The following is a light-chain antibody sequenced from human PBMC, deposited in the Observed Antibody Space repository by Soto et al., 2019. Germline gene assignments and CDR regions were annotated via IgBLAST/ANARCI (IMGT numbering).Light chain of an antibody. J-gene: IGKJ1*01. CDR2: GAS. CDR3: QQYDNWPQWT. Sequence: EIVMTQSPATLSVSPGERATLSCRASQSLSSNLAWYQQKPGQAPRLLIYGASTRATGIPARFSGSGSGTEFTLTISSLQSEDFAVYFCQQYDNWPQWTFGQGTKVEIK. CDR1: QSLSSN. V-gene: IGKV3-15*01.